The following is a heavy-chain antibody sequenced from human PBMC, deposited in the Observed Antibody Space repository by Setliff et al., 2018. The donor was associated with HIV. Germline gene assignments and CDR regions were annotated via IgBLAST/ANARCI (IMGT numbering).Heavy chain of an antibody. J-gene: IGHJ6*03. CDR3: ARGEVIIDSYYYMNV. Sequence: SVKVSCKASGGTFSNYTISWVRQAPGQGLEWMGGIIPIFGTVSYAQKFQGRVTITTDESTSTAYMDLSSLRYEDTAIYYCARGEVIIDSYYYMNVWGKGTTVTVSS. CDR2: IIPIFGTV. CDR1: GGTFSNYT. V-gene: IGHV1-69*05.